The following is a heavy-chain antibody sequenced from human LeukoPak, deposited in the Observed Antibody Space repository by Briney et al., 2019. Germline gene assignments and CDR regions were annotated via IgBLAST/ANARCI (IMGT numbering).Heavy chain of an antibody. D-gene: IGHD2-2*02. Sequence: GGSLRLSCAASGFTFSSYAMHWVRQAPGKGLEWVAVISYDGSNKYYADSVKGRFTISRDNSKNTLYLQMNSLKTEDTAVYYCTTDGDDIVVVQAAIEEDYWGQGTLVTVSS. CDR3: TTDGDDIVVVQAAIEEDY. V-gene: IGHV3-30-3*01. CDR1: GFTFSSYA. J-gene: IGHJ4*02. CDR2: ISYDGSNK.